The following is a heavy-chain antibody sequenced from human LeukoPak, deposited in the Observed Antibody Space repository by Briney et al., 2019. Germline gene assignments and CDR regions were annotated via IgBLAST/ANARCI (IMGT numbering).Heavy chain of an antibody. CDR3: ANSGWFGESDTYYHGMDV. CDR1: GFTFSSYA. V-gene: IGHV3-23*01. Sequence: GGSLRLSCAASGFTFSSYAMSWVRQAPGKGLEWVSAISGSGGSTYYADSVKGRFTISRDNSKNTLYLQMNSLRAEDTAVYYCANSGWFGESDTYYHGMDVWGQGTTVTVSS. D-gene: IGHD3-10*01. CDR2: ISGSGGST. J-gene: IGHJ6*02.